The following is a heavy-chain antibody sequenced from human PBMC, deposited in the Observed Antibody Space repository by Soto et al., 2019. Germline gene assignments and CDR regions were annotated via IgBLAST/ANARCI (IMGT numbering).Heavy chain of an antibody. CDR3: ARGGYYYENSGQNAYDY. CDR2: IYYSGST. CDR1: CGSISSGDYF. D-gene: IGHD3-22*01. V-gene: IGHV4-30-4*01. J-gene: IGHJ4*01. Sequence: SETLSLTCTVSCGSISSGDYFWSWIRQPPGEGLEWIGYIYYSGSTYYSPSLKSRLTISLDTSKNQFSLKLSSVTAADTAVYYCARGGYYYENSGQNAYDYWGQGILVTVSS.